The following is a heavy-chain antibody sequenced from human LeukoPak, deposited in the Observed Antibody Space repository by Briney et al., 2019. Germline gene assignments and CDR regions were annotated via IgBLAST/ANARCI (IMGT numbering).Heavy chain of an antibody. J-gene: IGHJ4*02. D-gene: IGHD5-18*01. V-gene: IGHV1-18*01. CDR2: ISAYNGNT. CDR1: GYTFNSYG. Sequence: ASVKVSCKASGYTFNSYGISWVRQAPGQGLEWMGWISAYNGNTNYAQKLQGRVTMTTDTSTSTAYMELRSLRSDDTAAHYCARDGDTAMAYGLDYWGQGTLVTVSS. CDR3: ARDGDTAMAYGLDY.